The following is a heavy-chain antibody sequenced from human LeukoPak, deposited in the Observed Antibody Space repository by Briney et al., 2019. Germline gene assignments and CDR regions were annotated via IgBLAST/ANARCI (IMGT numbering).Heavy chain of an antibody. Sequence: GGSLRLSCAASGFTFSSYSMNWVRQAPGKGLEWVSSISGSSSYIYYADSVKGRFTTSRDNAKNSLYLQMNSLRAEDTAVYYCARGAGMVRGVIDAFDIWGQGTMVTVSS. J-gene: IGHJ3*02. CDR1: GFTFSSYS. CDR2: ISGSSSYI. CDR3: ARGAGMVRGVIDAFDI. D-gene: IGHD3-10*01. V-gene: IGHV3-21*01.